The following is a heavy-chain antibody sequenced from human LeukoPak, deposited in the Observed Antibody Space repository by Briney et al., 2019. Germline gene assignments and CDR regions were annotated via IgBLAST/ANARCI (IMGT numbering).Heavy chain of an antibody. V-gene: IGHV3-7*01. CDR3: ARVENGGYRYGSPWYYYGMDV. CDR1: GFTFRSYW. D-gene: IGHD5-18*01. J-gene: IGHJ6*02. CDR2: IKQDGSEK. Sequence: GGSLRLSCVGSGFTFRSYWMSWVRQAPGKGLEWVANIKQDGSEKYYVDSVKGRFTISRDNAKNSLYLQMNSLRAEDTAVYYCARVENGGYRYGSPWYYYGMDVWGQGTTVTVSS.